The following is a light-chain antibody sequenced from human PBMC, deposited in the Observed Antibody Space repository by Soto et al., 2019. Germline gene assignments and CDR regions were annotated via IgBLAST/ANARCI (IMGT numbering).Light chain of an antibody. CDR1: QSISSYY. Sequence: EIVLTQSPGTVSLSPGERATLSCRASQSISSYYLAWYQQKPGQAPRLLIHGASSRATGIPDRFSGSGSGTDFTLTISSLEPEDFAVYYCQQYGTSRPWAFGQGTKVEIK. CDR2: GAS. CDR3: QQYGTSRPWA. V-gene: IGKV3-20*01. J-gene: IGKJ1*01.